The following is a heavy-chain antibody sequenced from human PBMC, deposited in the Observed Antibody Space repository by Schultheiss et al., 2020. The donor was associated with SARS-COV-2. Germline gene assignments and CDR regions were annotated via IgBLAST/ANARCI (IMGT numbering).Heavy chain of an antibody. J-gene: IGHJ6*02. CDR2: IYDSGST. Sequence: SQTLSLTCSVSGGSVSSRNYYWSWIRQPPGKGLEWIGYIYDSGSTNYNASLKSLVTISVDTSKNHFSLKLSSLTAADTAFYYCGRGYYDFWSGYWGTVDVWGQGTTVTVSS. V-gene: IGHV4-61*03. CDR3: GRGYYDFWSGYWGTVDV. CDR1: GGSVSSRNYY. D-gene: IGHD3-3*01.